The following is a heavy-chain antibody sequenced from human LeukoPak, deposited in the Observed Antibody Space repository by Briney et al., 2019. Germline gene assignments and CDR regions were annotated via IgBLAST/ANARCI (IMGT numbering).Heavy chain of an antibody. CDR1: GFTFSSYA. CDR3: ARGATGDYYYYYGIDV. CDR2: ISYDGSNK. J-gene: IGHJ6*02. Sequence: GRSLRLSCAAFGFTFSSYAMHWVRQAPGKGLEWVAAISYDGSNKYYADSVKGRFTISRDNSKNTLYLQMNSLRAEDTAVYYCARGATGDYYYYYGIDVWGQGTTVTVSS. D-gene: IGHD1-1*01. V-gene: IGHV3-30-3*01.